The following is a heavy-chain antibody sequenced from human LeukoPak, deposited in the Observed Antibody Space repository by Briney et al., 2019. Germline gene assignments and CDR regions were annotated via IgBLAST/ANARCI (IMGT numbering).Heavy chain of an antibody. CDR3: ATDSGSYYLDDAFDI. V-gene: IGHV1-24*01. J-gene: IGHJ3*02. Sequence: ASVKVSCKVSGYTLTELSMHWVRQTPGKGLEWMGGFDPEDGETIYAQKFQGRVTMTEDTSTDTAYMELSSLRSEDTAVYYCATDSGSYYLDDAFDIWGQGTMVTVSS. CDR1: GYTLTELS. CDR2: FDPEDGET. D-gene: IGHD1-26*01.